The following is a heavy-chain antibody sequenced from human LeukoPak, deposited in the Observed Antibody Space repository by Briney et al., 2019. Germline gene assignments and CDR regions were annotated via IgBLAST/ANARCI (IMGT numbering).Heavy chain of an antibody. CDR3: AKVRLCCGGNSGFDY. D-gene: IGHD4-23*01. V-gene: IGHV3-23*01. CDR1: GFTFSSYA. J-gene: IGHJ4*02. Sequence: PGGSLRLSCAASGFTFSSYAMSWVRQAPGKGLEWDSAISGSGGSTYYADSVKGRFTISRDNSKNTLYLQMNSLRAEDTAVYYCAKVRLCCGGNSGFDYWGQGTLVTVSS. CDR2: ISGSGGST.